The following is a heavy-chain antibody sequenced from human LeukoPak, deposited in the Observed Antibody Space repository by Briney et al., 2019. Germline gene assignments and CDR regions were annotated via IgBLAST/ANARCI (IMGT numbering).Heavy chain of an antibody. Sequence: SETLSLTCTVSGGPISSGSYYWSWIRQPAGKGLEWIGRIYTSGSTNYNPSLKSRVTISVDTSKNQFSLKLSSVTAADTAVYYCARVSTLSSSVVVAATDAFDIWGQGTMVTVSS. CDR2: IYTSGST. CDR3: ARVSTLSSSVVVAATDAFDI. D-gene: IGHD2-15*01. J-gene: IGHJ3*02. CDR1: GGPISSGSYY. V-gene: IGHV4-61*02.